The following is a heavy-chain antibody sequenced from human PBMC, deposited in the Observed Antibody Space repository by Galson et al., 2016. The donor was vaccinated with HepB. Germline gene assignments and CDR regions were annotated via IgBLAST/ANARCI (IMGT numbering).Heavy chain of an antibody. CDR3: ARDVTAYCAGHCPTPLDN. V-gene: IGHV3-30*03. CDR2: MSYHGRNE. J-gene: IGHJ4*02. D-gene: IGHD2-21*01. Sequence: SLRLSCAASNFGFSDYGIHWVRQAPGKGLEWVAFMSYHGRNEYYTDSVKGRFTLSRDNYKNTLFLQMNGLRPADTAVYYSARDVTAYCAGHCPTPLDNWGQGTLVTVSS. CDR1: NFGFSDYG.